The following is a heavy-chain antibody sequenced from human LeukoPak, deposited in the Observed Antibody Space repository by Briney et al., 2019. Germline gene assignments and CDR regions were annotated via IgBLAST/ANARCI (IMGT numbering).Heavy chain of an antibody. CDR1: RGSISGYY. CDR2: VSDSGST. Sequence: PSETLSLTCTVSRGSISGYYWSWIRQPPGKGLEWIGYVSDSGSTNYNTSLRSRVTISRDTSTNQFSLKLSSVTTADTAVYYCATAGEPVVFGSRGQGTLVTVSS. J-gene: IGHJ5*01. CDR3: ATAGEPVVFGS. V-gene: IGHV4-59*01. D-gene: IGHD3-10*01.